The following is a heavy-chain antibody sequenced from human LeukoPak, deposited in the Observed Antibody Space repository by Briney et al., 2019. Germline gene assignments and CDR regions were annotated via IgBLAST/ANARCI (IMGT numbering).Heavy chain of an antibody. CDR2: ISYDGSNK. CDR3: AKEVLAQWELGLTS. Sequence: PGRSLRLSCAASGFTFSSYGMHWVRQAPGKGLEWVAVISYDGSNKYYADSVKGRFTISRDNSKNTLYLQMNSLRAEDTAVYYCAKEVLAQWELGLTSWGQGTLVTVSS. CDR1: GFTFSSYG. J-gene: IGHJ4*02. V-gene: IGHV3-30*18. D-gene: IGHD1-26*01.